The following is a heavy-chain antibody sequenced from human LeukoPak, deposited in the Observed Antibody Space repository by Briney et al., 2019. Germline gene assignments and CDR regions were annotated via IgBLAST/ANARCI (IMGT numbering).Heavy chain of an antibody. CDR2: IDPHSGGT. D-gene: IGHD2-15*01. Sequence: ASVKVSCKTSGYSFIDYYIHWMRQAPGQGLEWVGRIDPHSGGTHYAQKFQVRVTMTRDTSISTVYMELSGLRSDDTAVYYCARAPGPYTPSRFNSWAQGTLVTVSP. CDR3: ARAPGPYTPSRFNS. V-gene: IGHV1-2*02. J-gene: IGHJ4*02. CDR1: GYSFIDYY.